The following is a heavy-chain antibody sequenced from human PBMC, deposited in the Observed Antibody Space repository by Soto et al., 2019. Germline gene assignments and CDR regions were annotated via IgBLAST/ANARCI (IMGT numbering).Heavy chain of an antibody. J-gene: IGHJ4*02. Sequence: SETLSLTCTVAGGSISSYYWTWIRQPPGKGLEWLGSLSYSGTIDYNPSLKSRATISVDTSKKQFSLTLRSVSVTDTAMYYCAVHRGRAPVYWGQGVLVTVSS. CDR1: GGSISSYY. V-gene: IGHV4-59*05. D-gene: IGHD3-10*01. CDR3: AVHRGRAPVY. CDR2: LSYSGTI.